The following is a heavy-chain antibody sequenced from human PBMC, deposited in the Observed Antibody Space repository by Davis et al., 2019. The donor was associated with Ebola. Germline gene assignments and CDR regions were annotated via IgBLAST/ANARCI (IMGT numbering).Heavy chain of an antibody. CDR2: ISSSISTI. CDR3: ARGGMTTVPPYGMDV. V-gene: IGHV3-48*02. CDR1: GFTFSTYS. J-gene: IGHJ6*02. Sequence: GGSLRLSCAASGFTFSTYSMNWVRQAPGKGLKWVSYISSSISTIYYADSVKGRFTISRDNAKNSLYLQMNSLRDEDTAVYYCARGGMTTVPPYGMDVWGQGTTVTVSS. D-gene: IGHD4-17*01.